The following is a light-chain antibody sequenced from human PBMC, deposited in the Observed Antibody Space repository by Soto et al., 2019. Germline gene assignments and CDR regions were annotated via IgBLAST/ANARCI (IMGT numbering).Light chain of an antibody. CDR1: QSVSSN. CDR2: GAS. V-gene: IGKV3-15*01. J-gene: IGKJ4*01. Sequence: EIVMTQSPATLSVSPGERATLSCRASQSVSSNLAWYQQKPGQAPRLLIYGASTGATGIPAKFSGSGSGTEFTLTISGLQSEDFAVYYCQQYNNWPATFGGGTKVEIK. CDR3: QQYNNWPAT.